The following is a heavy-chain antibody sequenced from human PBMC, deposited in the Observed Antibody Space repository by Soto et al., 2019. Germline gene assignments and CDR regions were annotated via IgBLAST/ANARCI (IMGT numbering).Heavy chain of an antibody. Sequence: GGSLRLSCAASGFTFSSYSKNWVRQAPGKGLEWLSYISSSSNTIFYADSVKGRFTISRDSANSSLYLQLNSLRDDDTAVYFCARGLGWRRGPFDFWGQGTPVTVSS. J-gene: IGHJ4*02. V-gene: IGHV3-48*02. CDR1: GFTFSSYS. D-gene: IGHD2-21*01. CDR3: ARGLGWRRGPFDF. CDR2: ISSSSNTI.